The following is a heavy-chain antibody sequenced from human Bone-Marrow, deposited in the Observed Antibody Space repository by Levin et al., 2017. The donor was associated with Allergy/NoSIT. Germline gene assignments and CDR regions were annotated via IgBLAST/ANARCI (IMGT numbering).Heavy chain of an antibody. Sequence: GESLKISCAASGFTFSSYAMTWVRQAPGKGLEWISGLSGRGETTYYADSVKGRFTISRDNDKNTLFLQMNSLRTEDTAVVYVAKWVRGSDGGWFFDFWGRGTLVTVSS. CDR2: LSGRGETT. D-gene: IGHD3-16*01. V-gene: IGHV3-23*01. CDR1: GFTFSSYA. J-gene: IGHJ2*01. CDR3: AKWVRGSDGGWFFDF.